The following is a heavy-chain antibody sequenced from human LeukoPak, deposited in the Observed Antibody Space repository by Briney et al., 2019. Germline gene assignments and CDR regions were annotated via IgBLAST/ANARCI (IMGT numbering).Heavy chain of an antibody. Sequence: ASVKVSYKAYGYTFTSYYIHWVLQAPGQGLEWMGIINPSGGSTSYAQKFQGRVTMTRDTSTSTVYMELSSLRSEDTAVYYCALDLEFALVYFDYWGQGTLVTVSS. D-gene: IGHD3-3*01. CDR1: GYTFTSYY. CDR3: ALDLEFALVYFDY. CDR2: INPSGGST. J-gene: IGHJ4*02. V-gene: IGHV1-46*01.